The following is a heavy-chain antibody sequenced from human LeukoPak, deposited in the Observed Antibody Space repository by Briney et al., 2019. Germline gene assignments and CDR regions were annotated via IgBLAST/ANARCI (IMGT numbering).Heavy chain of an antibody. V-gene: IGHV4-38-2*01. D-gene: IGHD6-13*01. Sequence: SETLSLTCAVSGSSISSGYYWGWIRQPPGMGLEWIGTIYHSGRTYYSPPLKSRVTISVDTSKNQFSLKLSAVTAAEAALYYCARLGAPYSSSWSFFDYWGQGTLVTVSS. CDR1: GSSISSGYY. CDR2: IYHSGRT. J-gene: IGHJ4*02. CDR3: ARLGAPYSSSWSFFDY.